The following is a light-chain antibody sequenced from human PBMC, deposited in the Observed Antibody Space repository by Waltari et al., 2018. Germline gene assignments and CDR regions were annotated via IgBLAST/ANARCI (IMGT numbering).Light chain of an antibody. CDR2: EVS. V-gene: IGLV2-14*01. CDR1: DSDVGAYDF. CDR3: SSYTTSSAPGV. J-gene: IGLJ1*01. Sequence: QSALTQPASVSGSPGQSITLPCPGTDSDVGAYDFLSCYQQHPGKAPHLIIYEVSNRPSGISNRFSASKSGNTASLTISGLQAEDEADYYCSSYTTSSAPGVFGTGTRVTVL.